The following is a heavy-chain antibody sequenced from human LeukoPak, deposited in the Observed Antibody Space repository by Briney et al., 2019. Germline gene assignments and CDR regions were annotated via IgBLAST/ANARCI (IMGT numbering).Heavy chain of an antibody. D-gene: IGHD2-2*01. V-gene: IGHV6-1*01. Sequence: SQTLSLTCAISGDSVSTNSAAWNWIRQSPSRGPEWLGRTYYRSKWYSDYAVSVKSRITINPDTSKNQFSLHLNSVTPEDTAVYYCARGKASFTVEDSFDIWGQGTMVTVSS. CDR1: GDSVSTNSAA. CDR2: TYYRSKWYS. J-gene: IGHJ3*02. CDR3: ARGKASFTVEDSFDI.